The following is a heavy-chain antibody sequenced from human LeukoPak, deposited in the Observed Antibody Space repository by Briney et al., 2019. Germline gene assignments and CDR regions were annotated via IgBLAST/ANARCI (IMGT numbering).Heavy chain of an antibody. Sequence: SVKVSCKASGGTFSSYAISWVRQAPGQGLEWMGRIIPILGIANYAQKFQGRVTITADKSTSTAYMELSSLRSEDTAVYYCARVRAYYDSSGYYYLPEGYWGQGTLVTVSS. J-gene: IGHJ4*02. CDR2: IIPILGIA. CDR1: GGTFSSYA. V-gene: IGHV1-69*04. D-gene: IGHD3-22*01. CDR3: ARVRAYYDSSGYYYLPEGY.